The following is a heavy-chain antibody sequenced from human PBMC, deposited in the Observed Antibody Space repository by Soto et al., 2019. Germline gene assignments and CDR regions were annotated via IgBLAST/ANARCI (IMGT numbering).Heavy chain of an antibody. J-gene: IGHJ4*02. D-gene: IGHD3-22*01. V-gene: IGHV5-51*01. CDR2: IYPGDSDT. Sequence: GESLKISCQGSAYIFATYWIGWVRQMPGKGLEWMGIIYPGDSDTRYSPSFQGQVTTSADKSISTAYLQWSSLKASDTAMYYCTRSKYYYDSSGQHWGQGTLVTVSS. CDR1: AYIFATYW. CDR3: TRSKYYYDSSGQH.